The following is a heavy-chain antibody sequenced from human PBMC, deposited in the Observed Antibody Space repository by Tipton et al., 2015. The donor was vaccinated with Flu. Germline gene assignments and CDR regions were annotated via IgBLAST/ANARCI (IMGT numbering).Heavy chain of an antibody. CDR3: ARDLRGDSDF. CDR1: GFRFSSYE. V-gene: IGHV3-48*03. D-gene: IGHD2-21*02. J-gene: IGHJ4*02. CDR2: ISGSGFSI. Sequence: VQLVQSGGGLVQPGGSLRLSCAASGFRFSSYEMNWVRQAPGKGLEWVSYISGSGFSIYYADSGKGRFTISRDNARNSLYLQMNSLRAEDTALYYCARDLRGDSDFWGQGTLVTVSS.